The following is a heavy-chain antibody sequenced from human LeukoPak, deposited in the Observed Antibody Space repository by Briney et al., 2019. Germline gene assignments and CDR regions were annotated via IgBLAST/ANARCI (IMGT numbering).Heavy chain of an antibody. V-gene: IGHV4-4*02. J-gene: IGHJ4*02. CDR1: GGSISNTNW. Sequence: SETLSLTCGVSGGSISNTNWWSWVRQPPGQGLEWIGEISLTGLTHYNPSLESRVTVSLDKSKNQLSLNLTSVTAADTTVYYCSRENGAFSPFGYWGQGTLVTVLS. CDR3: SRENGAFSPFGY. D-gene: IGHD2-8*01. CDR2: ISLTGLT.